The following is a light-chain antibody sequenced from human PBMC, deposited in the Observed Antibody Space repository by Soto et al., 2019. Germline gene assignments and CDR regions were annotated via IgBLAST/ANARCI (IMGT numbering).Light chain of an antibody. Sequence: QSALAQPASVSGSPGQSITISCTGTSNTIGGYNVVSWYQQHPGTAPKVIIYEGIKRPSGASNRFSGSISGSTASLTISGLQAEDEADYYCCSYVGATTYVFGTGTKVTVL. V-gene: IGLV2-23*01. CDR3: CSYVGATTYV. J-gene: IGLJ1*01. CDR1: SNTIGGYNV. CDR2: EGI.